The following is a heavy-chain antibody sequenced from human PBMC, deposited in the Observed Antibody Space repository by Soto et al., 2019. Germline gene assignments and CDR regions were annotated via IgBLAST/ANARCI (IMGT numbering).Heavy chain of an antibody. CDR2: IVVGSGNT. D-gene: IGHD1-26*01. CDR3: AADLDSGSYYRSFDY. Sequence: ASVKVSCKASGFTFTSSAVQWVRQARGQRLEWIGWIVVGSGNTNYAQKFQERVTITRDMSTSTAYMELSSLRSEDTAVYYCAADLDSGSYYRSFDYWGQGTLVTVSS. CDR1: GFTFTSSA. J-gene: IGHJ4*02. V-gene: IGHV1-58*01.